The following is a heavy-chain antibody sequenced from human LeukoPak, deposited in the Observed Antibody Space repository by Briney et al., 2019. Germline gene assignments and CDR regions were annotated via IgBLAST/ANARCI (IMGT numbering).Heavy chain of an antibody. CDR3: ARDRGYYYDSSGFDY. D-gene: IGHD3-22*01. CDR1: GFTVSSNY. Sequence: PGGSLRLSCAASGFTVSSNYMSWVRQAPGKGLEWVSVIYSGGSTYYADSAKGRFTISRDNSKNTLYLQMNSLRAEDTAVYYCARDRGYYYDSSGFDYWGQGTLVTVSS. CDR2: IYSGGST. J-gene: IGHJ4*02. V-gene: IGHV3-66*01.